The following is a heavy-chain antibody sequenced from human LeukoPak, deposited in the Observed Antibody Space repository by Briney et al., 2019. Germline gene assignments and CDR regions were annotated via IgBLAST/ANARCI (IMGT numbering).Heavy chain of an antibody. Sequence: PGGSLRLSCAASGFTFSTYSMNWVCQAPGKGLEWVSFISTGSSTIYYADSVKGRFTISRDNAKNSLYPQMNSLRDEDTAVYYCARVAEIQLWLRSAFDYWGQGTLVTVSS. CDR2: ISTGSSTI. V-gene: IGHV3-48*02. D-gene: IGHD5-18*01. J-gene: IGHJ4*02. CDR1: GFTFSTYS. CDR3: ARVAEIQLWLRSAFDY.